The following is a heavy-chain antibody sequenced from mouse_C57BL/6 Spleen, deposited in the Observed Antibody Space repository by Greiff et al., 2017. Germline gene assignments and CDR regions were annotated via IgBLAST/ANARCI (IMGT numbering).Heavy chain of an antibody. Sequence: VQLQQPGTELVKPGASVKLSCKASGYTFTSYWMHWVKQRPGQGLEWIGNINPSNGGTNYNEKFKSKDTLTVDKSSSTAYMQLSSLTSEDSAVYYCAREGVTTVVARYFDVWGTGTTVTVSS. J-gene: IGHJ1*03. CDR1: GYTFTSYW. CDR3: AREGVTTVVARYFDV. D-gene: IGHD1-1*01. V-gene: IGHV1-53*01. CDR2: INPSNGGT.